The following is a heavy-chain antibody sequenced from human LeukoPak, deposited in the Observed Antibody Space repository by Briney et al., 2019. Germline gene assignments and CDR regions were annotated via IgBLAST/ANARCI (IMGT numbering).Heavy chain of an antibody. V-gene: IGHV1-69*05. Sequence: SVKVSCKASGGTFSSYAISWVRQAPGQGLEWTGGIIPIFGTANYAQKFQGRVTITTDESTSTAYMELSSLRSEDTAVYYCARGCSGGSCYSSYYYYMDVWGKGTTVTVSS. CDR2: IIPIFGTA. CDR1: GGTFSSYA. J-gene: IGHJ6*03. CDR3: ARGCSGGSCYSSYYYYMDV. D-gene: IGHD2-15*01.